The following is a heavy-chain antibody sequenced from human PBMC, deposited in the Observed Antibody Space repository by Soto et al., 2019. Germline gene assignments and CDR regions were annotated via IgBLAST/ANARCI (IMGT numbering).Heavy chain of an antibody. D-gene: IGHD2-2*01. CDR1: GGSISSNS. CDR3: ARDLVVAATPGDY. Sequence: QVQLQESGPGLVKPSETLSLTCTVAGGSISSNSWSWIRQPAGKGLEWIGHIYARGSTNYNPSLKSRLSMSVDTSKNQFSLKLSSVTAADTAVYFCARDLVVAATPGDYWGQGILVTVSS. V-gene: IGHV4-4*07. J-gene: IGHJ4*02. CDR2: IYARGST.